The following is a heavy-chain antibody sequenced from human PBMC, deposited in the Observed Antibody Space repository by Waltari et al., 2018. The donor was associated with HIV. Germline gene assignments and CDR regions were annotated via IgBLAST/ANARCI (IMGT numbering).Heavy chain of an antibody. CDR2: ISGDGSRT. J-gene: IGHJ3*01. CDR1: GLGFSTYD. Sequence: EEQLLQSGGDLIHPGGSLRLYCAASGLGFSTYDMNWVRQPPGKGLEWVSRISGDGSRTYYIDSVKDRFRVSRDNSENVVYLQMNSLRADDTAMYYCVKDPGVRFLFDLWGQGTLVTVSS. CDR3: VKDPGVRFLFDL. D-gene: IGHD2-8*01. V-gene: IGHV3-23*01.